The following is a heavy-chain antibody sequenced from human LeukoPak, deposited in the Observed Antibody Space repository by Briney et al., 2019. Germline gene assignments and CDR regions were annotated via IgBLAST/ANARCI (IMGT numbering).Heavy chain of an antibody. J-gene: IGHJ4*02. V-gene: IGHV1-8*01. CDR3: ASNPPRTGDFNS. Sequence: ASVTVSCTTSGYTFTNYDINWVRQATGQGLEWLGWMSPNNGNTGYAQKFQGRVTMTRDTSINTAYMELSSLRSEVTAVYYCASNPPRTGDFNSWGQGALVTVSS. CDR1: GYTFTNYD. D-gene: IGHD7-27*01. CDR2: MSPNNGNT.